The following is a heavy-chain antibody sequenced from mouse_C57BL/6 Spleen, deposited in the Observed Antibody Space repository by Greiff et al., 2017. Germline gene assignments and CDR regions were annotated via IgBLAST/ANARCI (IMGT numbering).Heavy chain of an antibody. CDR2: IDPADGAP. CDR1: GFNLKDYY. Sequence: VQLQQSGAELVQPGASVKLSCTASGFNLKDYYLHWVKQRPEQGLEWIGRIDPADGAPKYAPKFQGKATITADTSSNTAYLQLSSLTSEDTAVDYCARAGGITTVVEDWYFDGWGTGTTGTVSS. D-gene: IGHD1-1*01. CDR3: ARAGGITTVVEDWYFDG. V-gene: IGHV14-2*01. J-gene: IGHJ1*03.